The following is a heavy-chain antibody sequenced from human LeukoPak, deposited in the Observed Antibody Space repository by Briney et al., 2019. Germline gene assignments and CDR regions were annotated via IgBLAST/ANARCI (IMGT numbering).Heavy chain of an antibody. CDR1: GFTFSSHW. CDR3: AGDPDSIYWRY. D-gene: IGHD2-8*02. Sequence: PGGSLRLSCAASGFTFSSHWMSWVRQAPGKGLEWVANIKQDGSEKYYVDSVKGRFTISRDNAKNSLYLQMKSLRAEDTAVYYCAGDPDSIYWRYWGQGTLVTVSS. CDR2: IKQDGSEK. J-gene: IGHJ4*02. V-gene: IGHV3-7*04.